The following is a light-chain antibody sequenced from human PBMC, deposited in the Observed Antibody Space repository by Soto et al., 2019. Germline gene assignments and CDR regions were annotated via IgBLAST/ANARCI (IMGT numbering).Light chain of an antibody. CDR1: TSDVGGYNH. CDR3: RSYTNTNTLV. V-gene: IGLV2-14*01. J-gene: IGLJ2*01. Sequence: QSALIQPASVSGSPGQSITISCTGTTSDVGGYNHVSWFQQHPGKVPKLMIYDVNNRPSGVSNRFSGSKSGNTASLTISGLQHADEADYYCRSYTNTNTLVFGGGTNLTVL. CDR2: DVN.